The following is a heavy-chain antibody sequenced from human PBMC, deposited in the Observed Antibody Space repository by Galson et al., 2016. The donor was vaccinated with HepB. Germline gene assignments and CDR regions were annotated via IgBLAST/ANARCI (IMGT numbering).Heavy chain of an antibody. V-gene: IGHV3-23*01. J-gene: IGHJ6*02. D-gene: IGHD3-9*01. CDR1: GFTFSDYA. CDR3: AKWGGPRETDDILLGSNAYGMDV. CDR2: ISIFGGST. Sequence: SLRLSCAASGFTFSDYAINWVRQAPGKGLEWVSGISIFGGSTYYADSVNGRFTISRENSKNTVYLQMNSLRGDDTAVYYCAKWGGPRETDDILLGSNAYGMDVWGQGTTVTVSS.